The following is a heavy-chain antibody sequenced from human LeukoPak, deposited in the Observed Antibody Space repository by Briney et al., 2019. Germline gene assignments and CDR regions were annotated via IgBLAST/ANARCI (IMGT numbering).Heavy chain of an antibody. Sequence: GGSLRLSCAASGFTFSDYYMSWIRQAPGKGLEWVSYISSSGSTIYCADSVKGRFTISRDNAKNSLYLQMNSLRAEDTAVYYCARENTIFGVVITPPMDVWGKGTTVTVSS. CDR2: ISSSGSTI. V-gene: IGHV3-11*01. CDR3: ARENTIFGVVITPPMDV. D-gene: IGHD3-3*01. J-gene: IGHJ6*03. CDR1: GFTFSDYY.